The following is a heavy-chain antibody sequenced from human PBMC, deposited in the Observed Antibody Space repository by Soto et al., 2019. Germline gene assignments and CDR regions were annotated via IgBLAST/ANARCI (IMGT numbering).Heavy chain of an antibody. J-gene: IGHJ4*02. CDR1: GDSISSRSYY. CDR3: ARGGGYDSFDF. CDR2: IYYSGST. D-gene: IGHD2-15*01. Sequence: SETLSLTCTVTGDSISSRSYYWGWIRQPPGKGLEWIGSIYYSGSTYNNPSLKSRLSLSIDRTRNQFSLKLSSMTAADKAVYYCARGGGYDSFDFWGQGIQVTVSS. V-gene: IGHV4-39*07.